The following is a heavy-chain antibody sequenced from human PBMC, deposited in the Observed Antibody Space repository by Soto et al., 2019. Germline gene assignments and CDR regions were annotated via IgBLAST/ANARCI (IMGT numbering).Heavy chain of an antibody. J-gene: IGHJ4*02. Sequence: EVQLVQSRTEVKKVGESLKISCKGSGYRIPNYWIAWVRQMPGKGLEWMGVIHPRDSDTRYSPSFQGQVTFSADMSISTAYLQWSSLKASDTAMYYCAPPSGPSYTWNYEGVFDSWGQGSLVIVSS. CDR1: GYRIPNYW. D-gene: IGHD1-7*01. V-gene: IGHV5-51*01. CDR2: IHPRDSDT. CDR3: APPSGPSYTWNYEGVFDS.